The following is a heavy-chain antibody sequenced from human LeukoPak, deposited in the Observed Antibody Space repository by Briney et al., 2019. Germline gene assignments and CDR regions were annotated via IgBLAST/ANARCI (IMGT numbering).Heavy chain of an antibody. V-gene: IGHV4-59*08. CDR3: ARLAPYDPLGMDV. Sequence: SETLSLTCTVSGGSISSYYWSWLRQPPGKGLEWIGYIYYSGSTNYNPSLKSRVTISVDTSKNQFSLKLSSVTAADTAVYYCARLAPYDPLGMDVWGQGTTVTVSS. J-gene: IGHJ6*02. CDR2: IYYSGST. D-gene: IGHD3-3*01. CDR1: GGSISSYY.